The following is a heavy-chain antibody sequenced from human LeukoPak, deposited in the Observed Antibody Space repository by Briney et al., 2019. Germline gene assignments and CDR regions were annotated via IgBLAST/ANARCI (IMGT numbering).Heavy chain of an antibody. CDR2: INPSGGST. CDR3: ARGGVEYSSSWEDAVWFDP. CDR1: GYTFTSYY. D-gene: IGHD6-6*01. V-gene: IGHV1-46*01. J-gene: IGHJ5*02. Sequence: GASVKVSCKASGYTFTSYYMHWVRQAPGQGLEWMGIINPSGGSTSYAQKFQGRVTMTRDMSTSTVYMELSSPRSEDTAVYYCARGGVEYSSSWEDAVWFDPWGQGTLVTVAS.